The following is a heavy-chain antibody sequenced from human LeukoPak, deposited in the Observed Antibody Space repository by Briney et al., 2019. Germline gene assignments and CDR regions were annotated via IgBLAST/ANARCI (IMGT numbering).Heavy chain of an antibody. J-gene: IGHJ4*02. CDR1: GGSMGTYY. D-gene: IGHD2-21*01. CDR2: IYYRGST. V-gene: IGHV4-59*08. Sequence: SETLSLTCSVSGGSMGTYYWTWVRQPPGKGLEWIGYIYYRGSTNYNPSLKSRVTISDDTAKNQFSLKLTSVTAADTAVYYCARHGAIPEYWGQGSLVIVSS. CDR3: ARHGAIPEY.